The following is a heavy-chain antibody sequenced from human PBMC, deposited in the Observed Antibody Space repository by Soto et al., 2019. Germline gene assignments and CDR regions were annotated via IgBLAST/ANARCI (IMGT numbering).Heavy chain of an antibody. V-gene: IGHV3-30*18. CDR3: AKEPYGSGSYSPETLDF. Sequence: GGSLRLSCAASGFTFSSYGMHWVRQAPGKGLEWVAVISYDGSNKYYADSVKGRFTISRDNSKNTLYLQMNSLRAEDTAVYYCAKEPYGSGSYSPETLDFWGKGTTVTVSS. CDR2: ISYDGSNK. CDR1: GFTFSSYG. J-gene: IGHJ6*04. D-gene: IGHD3-10*01.